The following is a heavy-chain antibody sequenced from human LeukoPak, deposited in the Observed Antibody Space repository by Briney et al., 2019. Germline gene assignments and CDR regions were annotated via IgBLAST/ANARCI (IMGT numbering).Heavy chain of an antibody. V-gene: IGHV1-8*03. CDR1: GYTFTGYY. CDR2: MNPNSGNT. J-gene: IGHJ2*01. D-gene: IGHD3-16*01. CDR3: ARDLGGSYWYFDL. Sequence: ASVKVSCKASGYTFTGYYMHWVRQATGQGLEWMGWMNPNSGNTGYAQKFQGRVTITRNTSISKAYMELSSLRSEDTAVYYCARDLGGSYWYFDLWGRGTLITVSS.